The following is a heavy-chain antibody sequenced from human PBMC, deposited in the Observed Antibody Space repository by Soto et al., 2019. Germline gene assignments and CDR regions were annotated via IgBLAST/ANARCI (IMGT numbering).Heavy chain of an antibody. V-gene: IGHV5-51*04. CDR2: IYPGDSDT. D-gene: IGHD1-26*01. CDR1: GYRFTNFW. J-gene: IGHJ3*02. CDR3: AKTYSGDSNDAFDI. Sequence: GESLKISCTGSGYRFTNFWIGWVRQMPGKGLEWMGIIYPGDSDTRYGPSFEGQVTFAADRPTSTAYLQWSSLRASDTAMYYCAKTYSGDSNDAFDIWGQGTLVTVSS.